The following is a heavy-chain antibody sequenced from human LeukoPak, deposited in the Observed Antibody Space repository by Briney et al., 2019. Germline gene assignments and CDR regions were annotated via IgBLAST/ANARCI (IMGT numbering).Heavy chain of an antibody. J-gene: IGHJ4*02. CDR2: INHSGST. V-gene: IGHV4-34*01. CDR3: ARPGYSSSLSTYFDS. D-gene: IGHD6-19*01. CDR1: GGSFSGYY. Sequence: PSETLSLTCAVYGGSFSGYYWSWIRQPPGKGLEWIGEINHSGSTNYNPSLKSRITISVDTSKNQFSLKLSSVTAADTAVYYCARPGYSSSLSTYFDSWGQGILVTVSS.